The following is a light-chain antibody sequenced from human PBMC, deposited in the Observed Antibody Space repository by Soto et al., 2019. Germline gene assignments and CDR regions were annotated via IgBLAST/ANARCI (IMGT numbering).Light chain of an antibody. CDR2: EVN. Sequence: QSVLTQPPSASGSPGQSVTISCTGTSSDVGGYNYVSWYQQHPDKAPKLMIYEVNKRPSGIPDRFSGSKSGNTASLTVSGLPGGDEADYYCRSYSGRNLYLVFGGGTKLTVL. CDR1: SSDVGGYNY. V-gene: IGLV2-8*01. J-gene: IGLJ2*01. CDR3: RSYSGRNLYLV.